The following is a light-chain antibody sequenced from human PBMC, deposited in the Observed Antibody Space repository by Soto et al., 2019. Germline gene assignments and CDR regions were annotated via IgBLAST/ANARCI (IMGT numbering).Light chain of an antibody. CDR1: KLGDKY. J-gene: IGLJ2*01. V-gene: IGLV3-1*01. CDR2: QDN. CDR3: QAWDNRAHVV. Sequence: SYELTQLPSVSVSPGQTASIACSGDKLGDKYTCWYQQKPGQSPVLGIYQDNKRPSGIPERFSGSKSENTATLTISGTQATDEADFYCQAWDNRAHVVFGGGTKVTVL.